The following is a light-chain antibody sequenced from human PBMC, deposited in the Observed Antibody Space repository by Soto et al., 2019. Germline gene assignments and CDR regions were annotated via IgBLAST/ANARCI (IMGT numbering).Light chain of an antibody. CDR2: NVN. CDR3: SSFTSSTTYV. V-gene: IGLV2-14*01. CDR1: SREIGNYNY. Sequence: QSALTQSASVSVSPGQSITISCTGTSREIGNYNYVSWYPQHPGEVPKLIIFNVNNRPSGVSNRFSGSNSGNTASLTISVLQAEDEADYYCSSFTSSTTYVFGTGTKVTIL. J-gene: IGLJ1*01.